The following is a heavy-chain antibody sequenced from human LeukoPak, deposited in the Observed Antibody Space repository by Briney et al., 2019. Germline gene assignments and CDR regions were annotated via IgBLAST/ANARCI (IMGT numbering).Heavy chain of an antibody. D-gene: IGHD3-22*01. CDR2: IYYSGST. CDR3: ARDLTYDSSGYYYP. Sequence: SETLSLTCTVSGGSISSYYWSWIRQPPGKGLEWIGYIYYSGSTNYNPSLKSRVTISVDTSKNQFSLKLSSVTAAGTAVYYCARDLTYDSSGYYYPWGQGTLVTVSS. V-gene: IGHV4-59*01. CDR1: GGSISSYY. J-gene: IGHJ1*01.